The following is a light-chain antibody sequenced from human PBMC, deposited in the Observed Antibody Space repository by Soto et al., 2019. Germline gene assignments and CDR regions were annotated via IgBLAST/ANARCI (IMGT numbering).Light chain of an antibody. V-gene: IGKV3-20*01. J-gene: IGKJ2*01. Sequence: EIVLTQSPGTLSLSPGERATLSCGASQTVDSSYLAWYQQKPGQAPRLLIFRVSSRATDIPDRFGGSGSGTDFTLTISRLEPEDSAVYYCQQYGSSPYTFGQGTKLEIK. CDR2: RVS. CDR1: QTVDSSY. CDR3: QQYGSSPYT.